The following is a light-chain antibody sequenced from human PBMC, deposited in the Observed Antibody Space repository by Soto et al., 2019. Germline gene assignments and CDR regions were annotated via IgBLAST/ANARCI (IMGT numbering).Light chain of an antibody. J-gene: IGKJ1*01. Sequence: DIQMTQSPSSLSASVGDRVTITCRTSQTISSYLNWYQQKPGQAPKLLIYITSTLQSGVPSRFSGSGSGTDFTLTISRLQPEDFATYYCQQTYSAPQTFGQGPNVEVK. V-gene: IGKV1-39*01. CDR3: QQTYSAPQT. CDR1: QTISSY. CDR2: ITS.